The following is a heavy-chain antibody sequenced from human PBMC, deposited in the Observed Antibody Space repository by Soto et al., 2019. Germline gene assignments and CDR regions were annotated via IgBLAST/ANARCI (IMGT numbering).Heavy chain of an antibody. J-gene: IGHJ5*01. V-gene: IGHV4-4*02. Sequence: SETLSLTCTLSGGSVRAPDWWNWVRQSPDKGLEWIAEVHISGHSNYNPSLRSRVSVSIDSSKNQFYLNLNSVTATDTAIYYCARVRQGCSANNCYFDPWGQGTQVTVSS. CDR1: GGSVRAPDW. CDR2: VHISGHS. D-gene: IGHD1-1*01. CDR3: ARVRQGCSANNCYFDP.